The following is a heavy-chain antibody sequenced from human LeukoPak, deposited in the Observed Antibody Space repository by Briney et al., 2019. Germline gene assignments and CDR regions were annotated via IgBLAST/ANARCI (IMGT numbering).Heavy chain of an antibody. CDR1: AFTLSNYA. D-gene: IGHD3-16*01. V-gene: IGHV3-30-3*01. CDR2: MSSDGNP. CDR3: ARDLGRLRSAFVGYFDL. Sequence: PGGSLRLSCSTSAFTLSNYAIHWVRQAPGKGLQWVGVMSSDGNPLYGAFVKGRFTLSRDKSENTVSLQMNSLRPEDTAVYFCARDLGRLRSAFVGYFDLWGRGTLVTVSS. J-gene: IGHJ2*01.